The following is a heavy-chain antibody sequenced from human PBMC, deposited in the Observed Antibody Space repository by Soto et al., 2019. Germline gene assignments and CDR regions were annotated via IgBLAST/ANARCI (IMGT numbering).Heavy chain of an antibody. V-gene: IGHV3-7*05. CDR3: AKLWFGEPY. Sequence: GGSLRLSCAASGFTFSGYWMSWVRQAPGKGLEWVADIKEDGSEQHHVDSVKGRFTISRDNAKNSLYLQMHSLRVEDTAVYYCAKLWFGEPYWGQGTLVTISS. J-gene: IGHJ4*02. D-gene: IGHD3-10*01. CDR2: IKEDGSEQ. CDR1: GFTFSGYW.